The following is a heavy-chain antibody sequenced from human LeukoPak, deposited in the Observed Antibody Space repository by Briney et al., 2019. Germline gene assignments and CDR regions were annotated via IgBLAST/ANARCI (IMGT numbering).Heavy chain of an antibody. CDR1: GLTFDNYG. CDR3: ARNSGANVYTYSFQY. J-gene: IGHJ4*02. CDR2: INWNGGTT. Sequence: GGSLRLSCVASGLTFDNYGMSWVRQAPGKGLEWVSGINWNGGTTTYADSVKGRFTISRDNAKNSLYLQMNSLRVEDTAFYYCARNSGANVYTYSFQYWGRGTLVTVSS. V-gene: IGHV3-20*04. D-gene: IGHD1-26*01.